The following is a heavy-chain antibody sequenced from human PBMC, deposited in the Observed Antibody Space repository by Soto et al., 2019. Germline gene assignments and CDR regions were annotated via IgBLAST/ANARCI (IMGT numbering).Heavy chain of an antibody. CDR2: VGGSGEYT. Sequence: GGSLRLSCAAPGFTFSSYAMIWVRQAPGKGLEWVSGVGGSGEYTYYADSVKGRFTISRDNSKNTVYLQISSLRAEDTAVYYCAKVLTGYYYYFEYWGQGTLVTVSS. J-gene: IGHJ4*02. V-gene: IGHV3-23*01. CDR3: AKVLTGYYYYFEY. D-gene: IGHD3-9*01. CDR1: GFTFSSYA.